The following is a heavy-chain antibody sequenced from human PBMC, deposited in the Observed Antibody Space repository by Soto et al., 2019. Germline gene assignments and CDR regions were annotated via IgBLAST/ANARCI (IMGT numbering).Heavy chain of an antibody. Sequence: QVQLQESGPGLVKPSQTLSLTCTVSGGSISSGGYYWSWIRQHPGKGLEWIGYIYYSGSTYYNPSLERRVTISVDTSKNQCSLKLSSVAAADTAVYYCARVRGGGPFDDGGQGTLVTVSS. V-gene: IGHV4-31*03. CDR2: IYYSGST. CDR1: GGSISSGGYY. D-gene: IGHD1-26*01. J-gene: IGHJ4*02. CDR3: ARVRGGGPFDD.